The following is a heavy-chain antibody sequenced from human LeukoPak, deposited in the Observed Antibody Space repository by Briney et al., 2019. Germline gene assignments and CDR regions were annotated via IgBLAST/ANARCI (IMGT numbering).Heavy chain of an antibody. CDR2: ISYDGSDK. CDR1: GFTFGSHG. J-gene: IGHJ6*02. Sequence: PGRALRLSCAASGFTFGSHGIHWVRQAPGKGLEWVAVISYDGSDKYYADSVKGRFTISRDNSKNTVYLQMNSLRPEDTAVYYCAKRRTVDTAMVTHYYGMDVWGQGTTVTVSS. D-gene: IGHD5-18*01. V-gene: IGHV3-30*18. CDR3: AKRRTVDTAMVTHYYGMDV.